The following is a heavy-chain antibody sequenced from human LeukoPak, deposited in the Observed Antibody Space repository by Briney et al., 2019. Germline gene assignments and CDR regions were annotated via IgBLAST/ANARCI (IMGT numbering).Heavy chain of an antibody. Sequence: SETLSLTCTVSGYSISSGYYWGWIRQPPGQGLEWIGSIYHSGSTYYNPSLQSRVTISVDTSKNQFSLKLNSVTAADTAVYYCASFYCSGGSCYQYFSYYYMDVWGKGTTVTISS. V-gene: IGHV4-38-2*02. J-gene: IGHJ6*03. CDR2: IYHSGST. CDR3: ASFYCSGGSCYQYFSYYYMDV. D-gene: IGHD2-15*01. CDR1: GYSISSGYY.